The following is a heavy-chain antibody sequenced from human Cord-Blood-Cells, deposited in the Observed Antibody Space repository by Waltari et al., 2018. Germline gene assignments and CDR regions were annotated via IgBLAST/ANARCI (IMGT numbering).Heavy chain of an antibody. CDR3: ARDLGSSSFAFDI. J-gene: IGHJ3*02. V-gene: IGHV3-13*01. CDR2: MGTAGDT. CDR1: GFTFSSHV. D-gene: IGHD6-6*01. Sequence: EVQLVESGGGLVQPGGSLRLSCAAAGFTFSSHVQHSGPQATGKGLEWVSSMGTAGDTYYPGSVEGRFTISRENAKNSLYLQMNSLRAGDTAVYYCARDLGSSSFAFDIWGQGTMVTVSS.